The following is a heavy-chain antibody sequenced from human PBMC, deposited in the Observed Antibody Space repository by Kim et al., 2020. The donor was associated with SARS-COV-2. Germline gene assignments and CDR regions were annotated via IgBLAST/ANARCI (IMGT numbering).Heavy chain of an antibody. CDR3: AKEPAYYDILTGYYPGRDY. D-gene: IGHD3-9*01. CDR1: GFTFSSYA. J-gene: IGHJ4*02. Sequence: GGSLRLSCAASGFTFSSYAMSWVRQAPGKGLEWVSAISGSGGSTYYADSVKGRFTISRDNSKNTLYLQMNSLRAEDTAVYYCAKEPAYYDILTGYYPGRDYWGQGTLVTVSS. V-gene: IGHV3-23*01. CDR2: ISGSGGST.